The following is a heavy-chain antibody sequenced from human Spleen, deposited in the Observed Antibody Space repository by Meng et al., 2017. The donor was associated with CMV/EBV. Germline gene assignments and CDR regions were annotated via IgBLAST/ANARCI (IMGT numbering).Heavy chain of an antibody. CDR3: ARGNYFDSSAYYYYFDY. CDR2: INHSGST. J-gene: IGHJ4*02. D-gene: IGHD3-22*01. Sequence: GSLRLSCAVYGGSFSGYYWSWIRQPPGKGLEWIGEINHSGSTNYNPSLKSRVTISVDTSKNQFSLKLSSVTAADTAVYYCARGNYFDSSAYYYYFDYWGQGTLVTVSS. V-gene: IGHV4-34*01. CDR1: GGSFSGYY.